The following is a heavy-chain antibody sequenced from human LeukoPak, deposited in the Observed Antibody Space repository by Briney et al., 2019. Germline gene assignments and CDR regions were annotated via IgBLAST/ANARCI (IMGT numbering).Heavy chain of an antibody. D-gene: IGHD3-9*01. CDR3: ARDGERYFDWLLNTWDY. V-gene: IGHV4-38-2*02. CDR1: GYSISSGYY. J-gene: IGHJ4*02. CDR2: IYHSGST. Sequence: SETLSLTCTVSGYSISSGYYWGWTRQPPGKGLEWIGSIYHSGSTYYNPSLKSRVTISVDTSKNQFSLKLSSVTAADTAVYYCARDGERYFDWLLNTWDYWGQGTLVTVSS.